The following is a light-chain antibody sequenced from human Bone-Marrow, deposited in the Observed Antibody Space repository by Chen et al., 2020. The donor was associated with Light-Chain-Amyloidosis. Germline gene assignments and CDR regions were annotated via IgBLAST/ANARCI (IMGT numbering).Light chain of an antibody. CDR1: NIGSTS. Sequence: SSVLPQPSSVPVASGQTATLACGGNNIGSTSVNWYQQTPGQAPLLIVYDDSDRPSGIPERLSGSNSGNTATLTISRVDAGDEADYYCQVWDRSSDRPVFGGGTKLTVL. CDR2: DDS. V-gene: IGLV3-21*02. J-gene: IGLJ3*02. CDR3: QVWDRSSDRPV.